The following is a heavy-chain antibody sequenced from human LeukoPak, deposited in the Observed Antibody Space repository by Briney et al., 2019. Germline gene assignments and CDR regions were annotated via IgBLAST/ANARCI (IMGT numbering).Heavy chain of an antibody. CDR2: INPSADT. D-gene: IGHD6-13*01. J-gene: IGHJ6*02. CDR1: GYTFTDYY. Sequence: ASVKVSCKASGYTFTDYYMHWVRQAPGQGPEWMGWINPSADTNFAQKFQGRVTMTRDTSISTAYMELRRLRSDDTAVYYCARDFRITAAGTGYYYGMDVWGQGTTVTVSS. V-gene: IGHV1-2*02. CDR3: ARDFRITAAGTGYYYGMDV.